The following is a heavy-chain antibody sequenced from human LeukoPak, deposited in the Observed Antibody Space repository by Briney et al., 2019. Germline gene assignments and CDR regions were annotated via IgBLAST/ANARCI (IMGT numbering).Heavy chain of an antibody. Sequence: SVKVSCKASGFTFTSSAMQWVRQARGQRLEWIGWIVVGSGNTNHAQKFQERVTITRDMSTSTAYMELSSLRSEDTAVYYCARGQLLGARFDYWGQGTLVTVSS. V-gene: IGHV1-58*02. J-gene: IGHJ4*02. CDR3: ARGQLLGARFDY. CDR1: GFTFTSSA. CDR2: IVVGSGNT. D-gene: IGHD2-2*01.